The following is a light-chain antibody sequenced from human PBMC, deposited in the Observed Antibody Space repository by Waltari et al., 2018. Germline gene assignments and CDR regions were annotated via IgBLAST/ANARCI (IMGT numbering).Light chain of an antibody. V-gene: IGKV1-9*01. CDR1: PAISSY. Sequence: DIQLTQSPSFRSESVGDRGPITCRASPAISSYLAWYQQHQWTDPNLLIYAASTLQSGVPSRFSGSGSGPDFTLTICSLQPEDFATYYCQPLNSYRLTFGGGTKVEIK. CDR2: AAS. J-gene: IGKJ4*01. CDR3: QPLNSYRLT.